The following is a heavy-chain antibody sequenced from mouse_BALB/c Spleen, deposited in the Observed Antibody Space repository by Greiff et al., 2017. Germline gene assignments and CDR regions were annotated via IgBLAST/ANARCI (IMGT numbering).Heavy chain of an antibody. D-gene: IGHD1-1*01. Sequence: DVMLVESGGGLVKPGGSLKLSCAASGFTFSSYAMSWVRQTPEKRLEWVASISSGGSTYNPDSVKGRFTISRDNARNILYLQMSILRSEDTAMYYYAREGDYYGSSYDAMDYWGQGTSVTVSS. CDR3: AREGDYYGSSYDAMDY. CDR1: GFTFSSYA. CDR2: ISSGGST. J-gene: IGHJ4*01. V-gene: IGHV5-6-5*01.